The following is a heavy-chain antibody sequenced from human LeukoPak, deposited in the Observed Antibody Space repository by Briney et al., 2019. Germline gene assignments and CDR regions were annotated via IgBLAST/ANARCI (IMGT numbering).Heavy chain of an antibody. V-gene: IGHV1-18*01. CDR2: ISAYNGNT. J-gene: IGHJ4*02. CDR1: GYTFTSYG. CDR3: ARGQVVAATLSVAADY. D-gene: IGHD2-15*01. Sequence: ASVKVSCKASGYTFTSYGISWVRQAPGQGLEWMGWISAYNGNTNYAQKLQGRVTMTTDTSTSTAYMELRSLRSDDTAVYYRARGQVVAATLSVAADYWGQGTLVTVSS.